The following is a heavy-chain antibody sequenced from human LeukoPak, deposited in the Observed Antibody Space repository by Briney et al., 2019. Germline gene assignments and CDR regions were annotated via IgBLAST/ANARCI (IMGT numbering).Heavy chain of an antibody. CDR2: ILYDGSNK. D-gene: IGHD6-19*01. V-gene: IGHV3-30*04. J-gene: IGHJ4*02. Sequence: GGSLRLSCAASGFTFSSYAIHWVRQAPGKGLEWVAVILYDGSNKYYADSVKGRFTISRDNSKNTLYLQMNSLRAEDTAVYYCARDSSGWQFDYWGQGTLVTVSS. CDR3: ARDSSGWQFDY. CDR1: GFTFSSYA.